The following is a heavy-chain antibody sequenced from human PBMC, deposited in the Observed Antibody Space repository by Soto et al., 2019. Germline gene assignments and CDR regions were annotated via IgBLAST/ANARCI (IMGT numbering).Heavy chain of an antibody. V-gene: IGHV1-69*02. CDR3: ARGYFDWLVSVVDYGMDV. Sequence: QVQLVQSGAEVKKPGSSVKVSCKASGGTFSSYTISWVRQAPGQGLEWMGRIIPILGIANYAQKFQGRVTITADKSTSTADMELSSLRSEDTAVYYCARGYFDWLVSVVDYGMDVWGQGTTVTVSS. J-gene: IGHJ6*02. D-gene: IGHD3-9*01. CDR1: GGTFSSYT. CDR2: IIPILGIA.